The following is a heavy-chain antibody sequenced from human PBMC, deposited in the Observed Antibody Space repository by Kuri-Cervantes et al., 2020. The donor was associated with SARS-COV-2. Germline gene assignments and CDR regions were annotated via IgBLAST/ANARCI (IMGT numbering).Heavy chain of an antibody. CDR1: GFIFSDYA. D-gene: IGHD3-3*01. CDR3: ARDEPDLLEWLDYYYGMDV. J-gene: IGHJ6*02. V-gene: IGHV3-48*01. CDR2: ISSSGNTI. Sequence: GGSLRLSCAASGFIFSDYAMNWVRQAPGKGLEWVSYISSSGNTIYYADSVKGRFTISRDNAKTSLYLQMNSLRAEDTAVYYCARDEPDLLEWLDYYYGMDVWGQGTTVTVSS.